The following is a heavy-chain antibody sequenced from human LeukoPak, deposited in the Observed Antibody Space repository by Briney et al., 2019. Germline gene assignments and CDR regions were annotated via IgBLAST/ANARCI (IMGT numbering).Heavy chain of an antibody. V-gene: IGHV4-61*02. CDR1: GGSINSDLYY. D-gene: IGHD6-19*01. J-gene: IGHJ5*02. CDR2: IYTNGWT. CDR3: ARGSGWNSFDP. Sequence: SQTLSLTCTISGGSINSDLYYWAWIRQPAGKRLEWIGRIYTNGWTDYNPSLKSRVTISVDTSKNQFSLKLSFVTAADTVFYYCARGSGWNSFDPWGQGTLVTVSS.